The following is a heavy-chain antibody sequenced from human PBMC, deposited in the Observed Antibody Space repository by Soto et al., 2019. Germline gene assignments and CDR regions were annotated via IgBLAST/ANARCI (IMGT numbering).Heavy chain of an antibody. J-gene: IGHJ4*02. Sequence: GGSLRLSCAASGFTFSSYGMHWVRQAPGKGLEWVAVISYDGSNKYYADSVKGRFTISRDNSKNTLYLQMNSLRAEDTAVYYCATLFSGSYEVYWGQGTLVTVSS. V-gene: IGHV3-30*03. CDR2: ISYDGSNK. D-gene: IGHD1-26*01. CDR1: GFTFSSYG. CDR3: ATLFSGSYEVY.